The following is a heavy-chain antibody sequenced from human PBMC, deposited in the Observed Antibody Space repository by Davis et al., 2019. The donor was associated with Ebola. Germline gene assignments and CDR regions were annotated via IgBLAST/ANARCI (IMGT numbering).Heavy chain of an antibody. CDR1: GYSISSGYY. J-gene: IGHJ6*02. V-gene: IGHV4-4*07. CDR2: IYTSGST. CDR3: AREPKRGDYTGYYYGMDV. Sequence: PGGSLRLSCAVSGYSISSGYYWGWIRQPAGKGLEWIGRIYTSGSTNYNPSLKSRVTMSVDTSKNQFSLKLSSVTAADTAVYYCAREPKRGDYTGYYYGMDVWGQGTTVTVSS. D-gene: IGHD4-11*01.